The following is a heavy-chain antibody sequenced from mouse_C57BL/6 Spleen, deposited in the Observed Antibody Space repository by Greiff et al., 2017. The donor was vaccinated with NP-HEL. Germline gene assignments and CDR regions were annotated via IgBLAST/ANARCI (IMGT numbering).Heavy chain of an antibody. CDR3: ARRDYYGSSYGY. CDR2: IYPSDSET. Sequence: QVQLQQPGAELVRPGSSVKLSCKASGYTFTSYWMDWVKQRPGQGLEWIGNIYPSDSETHYNQKFKDKATLTVDKSSSTAYMQLSSLTSEDSAVYYRARRDYYGSSYGYWGQGTTLTVSS. D-gene: IGHD1-1*01. V-gene: IGHV1-61*01. J-gene: IGHJ2*01. CDR1: GYTFTSYW.